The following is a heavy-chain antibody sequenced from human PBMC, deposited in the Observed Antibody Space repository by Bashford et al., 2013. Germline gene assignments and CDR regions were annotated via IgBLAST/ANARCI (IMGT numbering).Heavy chain of an antibody. Sequence: GGPVRLSCAASGFTFSSYEMNWVRQAPGKGLEWVSYISSSGSTIYYADSVKGRFTISRDNAKNSLYLQMNSLRAEDTAVYYCVYRSSGTYYNSLGYWGQGTLVTVSS. CDR2: ISSSGSTI. J-gene: IGHJ4*02. CDR3: VYRSSGTYYNSLGY. V-gene: IGHV3-48*03. D-gene: IGHD3-10*01. CDR1: GFTFSSYE.